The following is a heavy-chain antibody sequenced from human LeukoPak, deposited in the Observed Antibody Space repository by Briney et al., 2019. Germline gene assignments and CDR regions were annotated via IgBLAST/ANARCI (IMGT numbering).Heavy chain of an antibody. V-gene: IGHV3-7*01. CDR1: GFMFTSYW. CDR3: AGSWSPYDAFDI. Sequence: GGSLRLSCAASGFMFTSYWMSWVRQAPGKGLEWVANINQDGSAKYYVDSVKGRFTISRDNAKNSLYLQVNSLRAEDTAVYYCAGSWSPYDAFDIWGQGTMVSVSS. J-gene: IGHJ3*02. CDR2: INQDGSAK. D-gene: IGHD6-13*01.